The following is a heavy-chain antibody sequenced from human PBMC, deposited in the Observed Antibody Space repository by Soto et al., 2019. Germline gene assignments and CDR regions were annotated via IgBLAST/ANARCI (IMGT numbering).Heavy chain of an antibody. CDR3: ARHDPRSSSWYFNFDFDY. D-gene: IGHD6-13*01. V-gene: IGHV5-51*01. CDR2: IYPGDSDT. CDR1: GYSFTSYW. Sequence: GESLKISCKGSGYSFTSYWIGWVRQMPGKGLEWMGIIYPGDSDTRYSPSFQGQVTIAADKSISTAYLQWSSLKASDTAMYYCARHDPRSSSWYFNFDFDYWGQGTLVTVS. J-gene: IGHJ4*02.